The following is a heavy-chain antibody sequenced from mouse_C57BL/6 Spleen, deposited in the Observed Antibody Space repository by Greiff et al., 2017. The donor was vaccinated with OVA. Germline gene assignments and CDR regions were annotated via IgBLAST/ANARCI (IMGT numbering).Heavy chain of an antibody. CDR2: IDPETGGT. Sequence: VQLKESGAELVRPGASVTLSCKASGYTFTDYEMHWVKQTPVHGLEWIGAIDPETGGTAYNQKFKGKAILTADKSSSTAYMELRSLTSEDSAVYYCHYDARSGGQGTTLTVSS. J-gene: IGHJ2*01. CDR1: GYTFTDYE. D-gene: IGHD2-4*01. CDR3: HYDARS. V-gene: IGHV1-15*01.